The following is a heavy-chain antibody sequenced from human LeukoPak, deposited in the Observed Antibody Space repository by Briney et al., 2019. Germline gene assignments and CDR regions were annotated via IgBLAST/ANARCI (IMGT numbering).Heavy chain of an antibody. CDR3: ARDKGKPDYYDSSGYSAH. V-gene: IGHV1-46*01. CDR2: INPSGGST. CDR1: GYTFTRAY. J-gene: IGHJ4*02. D-gene: IGHD3-22*01. Sequence: ASVKVSCKASGYTFTRAYMNWVRQSPGQGLEWRGIINPSGGSTSSAQQLQGRVTMTRDMSTSTVYMELSSLRPEDTAVYYCARDKGKPDYYDSSGYSAHSGQGSLVTASS.